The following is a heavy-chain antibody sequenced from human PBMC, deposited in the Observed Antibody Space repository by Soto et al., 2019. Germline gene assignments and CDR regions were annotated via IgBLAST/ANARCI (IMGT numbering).Heavy chain of an antibody. J-gene: IGHJ4*02. CDR2: LYSGGDT. Sequence: EVQLVESGGDLIHPGGSLRLSCAASGFSVSSNYMSWVRQAPGKGLQWLSTLYSGGDTYYADSVKGRFTISKDNTKNTLYLQMNSLRAEDTAVYYCARVRLYYDTDQRGIFDYWGQGALVTVSS. CDR1: GFSVSSNY. D-gene: IGHD3-22*01. V-gene: IGHV3-53*01. CDR3: ARVRLYYDTDQRGIFDY.